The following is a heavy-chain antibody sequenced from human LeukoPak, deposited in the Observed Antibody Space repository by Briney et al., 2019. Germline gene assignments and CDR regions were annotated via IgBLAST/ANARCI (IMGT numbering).Heavy chain of an antibody. J-gene: IGHJ4*02. D-gene: IGHD6-19*01. Sequence: SETLSLTCTVSGGSISSSSYYWGWIRQPPGKGLEWIGSIYYSGSTYYNPSLKSRVTISVDTSKNQFSLKLSSVTAADTAVYYCARSPCSSGTDYWGQGTLVTVSS. CDR1: GGSISSSSYY. V-gene: IGHV4-39*07. CDR2: IYYSGST. CDR3: ARSPCSSGTDY.